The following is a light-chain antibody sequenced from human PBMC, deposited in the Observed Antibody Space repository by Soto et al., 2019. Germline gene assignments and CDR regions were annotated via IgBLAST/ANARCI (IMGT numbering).Light chain of an antibody. CDR3: CSFTSSNTHV. J-gene: IGLJ1*01. Sequence: QSALTQPPSVSGTPGQRVSISCSGDSSTFANNYVHWYQQVPGAAPKLLIYRSDQRPSGVPERFSGSKSGNTASLTISGLQAEDEADYYCCSFTSSNTHVFGTGTKLTVL. CDR1: SSTFANNY. CDR2: RSD. V-gene: IGLV1-47*01.